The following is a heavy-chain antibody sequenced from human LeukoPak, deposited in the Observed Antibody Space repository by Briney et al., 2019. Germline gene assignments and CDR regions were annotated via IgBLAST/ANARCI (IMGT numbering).Heavy chain of an antibody. CDR2: INSDGSST. CDR3: SSNWFDP. Sequence: PGGSLRLSCAASGFTFSRYWMHWVRQAPGKGLVWVSRINSDGSSTHYADSVKGRFTISRDNPKSTLYLQMNSLRAEDTAVYYCSSNWFDPWGQGTLVTVSS. J-gene: IGHJ5*02. CDR1: GFTFSRYW. V-gene: IGHV3-74*01.